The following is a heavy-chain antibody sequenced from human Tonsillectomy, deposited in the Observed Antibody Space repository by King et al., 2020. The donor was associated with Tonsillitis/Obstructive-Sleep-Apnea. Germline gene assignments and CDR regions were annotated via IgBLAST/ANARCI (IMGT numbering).Heavy chain of an antibody. CDR1: GFTFSDFA. D-gene: IGHD6-19*01. CDR2: ISYDGSDK. Sequence: VQLVESGGGVVQPGRFLRLSCAASGFTFSDFAMHWVRQAPGKGLEWLAVISYDGSDKYYADSVKGRFTISRDNSKNTLYLQMKSLRVEDTAVYYCARDPEVKQWLVPWFASWGQGNLVSVSS. J-gene: IGHJ5*01. CDR3: ARDPEVKQWLVPWFAS. V-gene: IGHV3-30*04.